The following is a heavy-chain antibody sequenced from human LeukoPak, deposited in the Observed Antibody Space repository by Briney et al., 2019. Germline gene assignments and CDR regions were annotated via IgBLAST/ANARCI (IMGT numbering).Heavy chain of an antibody. CDR2: ISYDGSNK. CDR1: GFTFSSYA. Sequence: GGSLRLSCAASGFTFSSYAMHWVRQAPGKGLEWVAVISYDGSNKYYADSVKGRFTISRDNSKNTLYLQMNSLRAEDTAVYYCARDSEVVTYYYYHGMDVWGQGTTVTVSS. D-gene: IGHD3-22*01. J-gene: IGHJ6*02. CDR3: ARDSEVVTYYYYHGMDV. V-gene: IGHV3-30-3*01.